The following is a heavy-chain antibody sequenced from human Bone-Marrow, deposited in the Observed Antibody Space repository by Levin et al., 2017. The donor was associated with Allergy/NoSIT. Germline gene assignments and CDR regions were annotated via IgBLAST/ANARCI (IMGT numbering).Heavy chain of an antibody. CDR2: TYYNGNT. V-gene: IGHV4-39*01. D-gene: IGHD3-10*01. J-gene: IGHJ3*02. CDR1: GGSMKSSFYY. CDR3: ARYRSGSSLDAFDI. Sequence: NTSETLSLTCTVSGGSMKSSFYYWGWVRQPPGKGLEWIGTTYYNGNTYYNPSLESRVTISVDTSMHQFSLRLGSVTAADTAVYYCARYRSGSSLDAFDIWGPGTLVTVSS.